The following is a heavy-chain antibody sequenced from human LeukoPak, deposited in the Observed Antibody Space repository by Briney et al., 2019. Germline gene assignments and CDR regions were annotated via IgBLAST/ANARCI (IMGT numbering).Heavy chain of an antibody. CDR1: GFSLSTYE. V-gene: IGHV3-48*03. CDR2: INSGGNTQ. J-gene: IGHJ4*02. D-gene: IGHD2-21*01. CDR3: ARDIVNGPFVISLES. Sequence: GGSLRLACAASGFSLSTYEMNWIRQVPGKGLEWVSHINSGGNTQYYADSVRGRFTMSRDNAKNSLDLQMNSLRAEDTAVYYCARDIVNGPFVISLESWGQGALVTVSS.